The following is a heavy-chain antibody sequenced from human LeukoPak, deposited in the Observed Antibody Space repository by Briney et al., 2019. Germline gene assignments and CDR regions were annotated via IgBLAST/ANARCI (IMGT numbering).Heavy chain of an antibody. V-gene: IGHV3-53*01. Sequence: PGGSLRLSCAASGFTVSSNYMSWVRQAPGKGLEGVSVIYSGGSTYYADSVKGRFTIPRDNSKNTLYLQMNSLRAEDTAVYYCARDRGGAAAGTWIFDYWGQGTLVTVSS. D-gene: IGHD6-13*01. CDR1: GFTVSSNY. CDR3: ARDRGGAAAGTWIFDY. J-gene: IGHJ4*02. CDR2: IYSGGST.